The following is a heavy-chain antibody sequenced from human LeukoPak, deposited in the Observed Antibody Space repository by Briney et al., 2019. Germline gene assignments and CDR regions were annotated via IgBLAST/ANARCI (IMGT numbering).Heavy chain of an antibody. J-gene: IGHJ4*02. CDR1: GASISSGDDY. CDR2: IHYSGST. V-gene: IGHV4-31*03. D-gene: IGHD3-16*01. Sequence: SETLSLTCTVSGASISSGDDYWSWIRQHPGKGLEWIGYIHYSGSTHYNPSLESRVTISVDTSKNQFSLKLSSVTAADTAVYYCAGGGNYSDYWGQGTLVTVSS. CDR3: AGGGNYSDY.